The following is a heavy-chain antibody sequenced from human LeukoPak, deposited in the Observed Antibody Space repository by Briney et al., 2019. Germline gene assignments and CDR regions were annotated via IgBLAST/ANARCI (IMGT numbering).Heavy chain of an antibody. D-gene: IGHD1-26*01. CDR2: IYYSGST. CDR3: ARGKYSGSYYYYMDV. CDR1: GGSISSYY. V-gene: IGHV4-59*01. J-gene: IGHJ6*03. Sequence: SETLSLTCTVSGGSISSYYWSWIRQPPGKGLEWIGYIYYSGSTNYNPSLKCRVTISVDTSKNQFSLKLSSVTAADTAVYYCARGKYSGSYYYYMDVWAKGPRSPSP.